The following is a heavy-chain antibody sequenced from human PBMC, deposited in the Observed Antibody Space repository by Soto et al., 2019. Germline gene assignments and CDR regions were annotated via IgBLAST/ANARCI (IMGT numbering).Heavy chain of an antibody. V-gene: IGHV4-30-4*01. Sequence: QVQLQESGPGLVKPSQTLSLTCTVSGGSISSGDYYWSWIRQPPGKGLEWIGYIDYSGSTYYNPSLKSRVPISVDTSQHQVSLKLSSVTAADTAVYYCAREGDYGVRGYWGQGPLVTVSS. CDR2: IDYSGST. J-gene: IGHJ4*02. CDR3: AREGDYGVRGY. D-gene: IGHD4-17*01. CDR1: GGSISSGDYY.